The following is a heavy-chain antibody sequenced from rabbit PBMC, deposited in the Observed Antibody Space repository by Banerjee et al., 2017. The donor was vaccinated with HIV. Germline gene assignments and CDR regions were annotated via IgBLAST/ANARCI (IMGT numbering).Heavy chain of an antibody. CDR1: GFTISNSYY. CDR3: ARDLTGVTGWNFGL. D-gene: IGHD7-1*01. Sequence: QEQLVESGGGLVQPGGSLKLSCKASGFTISNSYYMCWVRQAPGKGLELIACIYSGSGGSTDYANWAKGRFTISKASWTTVTLQMTSLTAADTATYFCARDLTGVTGWNFGLWGPGTLVTVS. CDR2: IYSGSGGST. J-gene: IGHJ4*01. V-gene: IGHV1S45*01.